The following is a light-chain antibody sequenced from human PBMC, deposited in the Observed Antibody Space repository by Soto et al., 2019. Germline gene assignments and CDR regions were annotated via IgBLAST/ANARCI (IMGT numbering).Light chain of an antibody. V-gene: IGLV1-40*01. CDR1: SSNIGAYYA. CDR3: QSYDSTLNARYV. Sequence: QSVLTHPPSVSGPPGHRVSISCTGSSSNIGAYYAVPWYQPRPGTAPKLLISGNNNRPSGVPDRFSGSKSGTAASLAITGLQAEDEGDYYCQSYDSTLNARYVFGTGTKVTVL. CDR2: GNN. J-gene: IGLJ1*01.